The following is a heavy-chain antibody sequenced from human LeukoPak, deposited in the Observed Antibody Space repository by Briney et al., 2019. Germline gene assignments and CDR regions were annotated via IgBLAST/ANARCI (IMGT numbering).Heavy chain of an antibody. CDR2: INHSGST. J-gene: IGHJ4*02. CDR1: GGSFSGYY. CDR3: ARLKPMIVLAYGFRPREGTTYCFDY. D-gene: IGHD3-22*01. V-gene: IGHV4-34*01. Sequence: SETLSLTSAVYGGSFSGYYWSWIRQRPGKGQEWIGEINHSGSTNYNPSLKSRVTTSVDTSKNQFSLNLSSVTAADTAFYYCARLKPMIVLAYGFRPREGTTYCFDYWGQGTLVTVSS.